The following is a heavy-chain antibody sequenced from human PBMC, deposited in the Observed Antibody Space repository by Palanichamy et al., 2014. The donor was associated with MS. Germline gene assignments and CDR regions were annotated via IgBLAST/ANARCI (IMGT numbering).Heavy chain of an antibody. CDR2: IRYDENKK. D-gene: IGHD1-20*01. CDR3: AKLTGINAFDT. V-gene: IGHV3-30*02. Sequence: QVQLVESGGGVVQPGGSLRLSCAASGFSFSSYGMHWVRQAPGKGLEWVAFIRYDENKKYYADSVKGRFTVSRDNSKNTLYLQMTSLGAEDTAMYYCAKLTGINAFDTWGQGTMVTVSS. CDR1: GFSFSSYG. J-gene: IGHJ3*02.